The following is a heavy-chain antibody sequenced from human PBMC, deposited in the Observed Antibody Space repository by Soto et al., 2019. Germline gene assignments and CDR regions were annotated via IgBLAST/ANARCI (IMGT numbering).Heavy chain of an antibody. D-gene: IGHD1-26*01. V-gene: IGHV3-48*03. CDR1: GFTFSSYE. Sequence: GGSPRLSCAASGFTFSSYEMNWVRQAPGKGLEWVSYISSSGSTIYYADSVKGRFTISRDNAKNSLYLQMNSLRAEDTAVYYCARSGVGATYYFDYWGQGTLVTVSS. J-gene: IGHJ4*02. CDR2: ISSSGSTI. CDR3: ARSGVGATYYFDY.